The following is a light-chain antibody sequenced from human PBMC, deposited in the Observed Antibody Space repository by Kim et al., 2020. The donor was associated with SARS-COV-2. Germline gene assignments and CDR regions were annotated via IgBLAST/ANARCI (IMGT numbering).Light chain of an antibody. J-gene: IGKJ2*01. CDR1: QSVARNY. V-gene: IGKV3-20*01. CDR3: QQYGSSRGT. CDR2: GVS. Sequence: PGERATLSCRASQSVARNYFAWYQQKPGQPPRLLIYGVSTRATDIPDRFSGSGSGTDFTLIINRLEPEDVAVYYCQQYGSSRGTFGQGTKLE.